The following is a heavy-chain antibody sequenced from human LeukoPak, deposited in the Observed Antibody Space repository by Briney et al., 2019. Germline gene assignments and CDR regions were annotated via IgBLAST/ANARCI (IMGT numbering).Heavy chain of an antibody. V-gene: IGHV1-69*05. CDR3: ARDRDCSGGSCYSSSWFDP. D-gene: IGHD2-15*01. Sequence: AASVKVSCKASGGTFSSYAISWVRQAPGQGLEWMGRIIPIFGTANYAQKFQGRVTITTDESTSTAYMELSSLRSEDTAVYYCARDRDCSGGSCYSSSWFDPWGQGTLVTVSS. CDR2: IIPIFGTA. J-gene: IGHJ5*02. CDR1: GGTFSSYA.